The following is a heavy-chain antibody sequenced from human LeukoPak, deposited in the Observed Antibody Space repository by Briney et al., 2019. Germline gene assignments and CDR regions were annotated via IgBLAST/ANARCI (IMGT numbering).Heavy chain of an antibody. CDR2: IYYSGST. CDR1: GGSISSYY. Sequence: PSETLSLTCTVSGGSISSYYWSWIRQPPGKGLEWIGYIYYSGSTNYNPSLKSRVTISVDTSKNQFSLKLSSVTAADTAVYYCARVSSGGFDAFDIWGQGTMVTVSS. J-gene: IGHJ3*02. D-gene: IGHD2-15*01. V-gene: IGHV4-59*08. CDR3: ARVSSGGFDAFDI.